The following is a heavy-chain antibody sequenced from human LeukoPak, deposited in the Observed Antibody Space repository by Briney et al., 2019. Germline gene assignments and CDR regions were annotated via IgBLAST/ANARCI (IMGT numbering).Heavy chain of an antibody. CDR2: INPNSGGT. V-gene: IGHV1-2*02. Sequence: ASVKVSCKASGYTFTGYYMHWVRQAPGQGLEWMGWINPNSGGTNYAQKFQGRVTMTRDTSISTAYMELSRLRSDDTAVYYCARALTNRQYFDWPAGDYWGQETLLTASS. CDR3: ARALTNRQYFDWPAGDY. J-gene: IGHJ4*02. CDR1: GYTFTGYY. D-gene: IGHD3-9*01.